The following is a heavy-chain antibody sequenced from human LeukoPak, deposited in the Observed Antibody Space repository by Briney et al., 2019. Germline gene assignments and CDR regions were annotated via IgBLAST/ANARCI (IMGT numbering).Heavy chain of an antibody. J-gene: IGHJ6*03. V-gene: IGHV1-8*01. Sequence: GASVKVSCKASGYTFTSYDINWVRQATGQGLEWMGWMNPNSGNTGYAQKFQGRVTMTRNTSISTAYMELSSLRSEDTAVYYCARGVLNWNYSAHYYYYMDVWGKGTTVTVSS. CDR2: MNPNSGNT. CDR3: ARGVLNWNYSAHYYYYMDV. CDR1: GYTFTSYD. D-gene: IGHD1-7*01.